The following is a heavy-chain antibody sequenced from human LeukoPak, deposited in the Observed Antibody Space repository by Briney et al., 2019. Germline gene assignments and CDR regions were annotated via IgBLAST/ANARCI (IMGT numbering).Heavy chain of an antibody. V-gene: IGHV3-53*01. CDR3: AAHARWFGELYDY. J-gene: IGHJ4*02. CDR2: IYSGGST. CDR1: GFTVSSNY. D-gene: IGHD3-10*01. Sequence: AGGSLRLSCAASGFTVSSNYMSWVRQAPGKGLEWVSVIYSGGSTYYADSVKGRFTISRDNSKNTLYLQMNSLRAEDTAVYYCAAHARWFGELYDYWGQGTLVTVSS.